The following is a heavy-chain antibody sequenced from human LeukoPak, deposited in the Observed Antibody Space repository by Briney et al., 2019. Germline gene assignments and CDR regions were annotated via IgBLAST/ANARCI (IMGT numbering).Heavy chain of an antibody. Sequence: GSLRLSCAASGFTFSRFPIHWVRQAPGKGLEWVAVISYDGSDKYYADSVKGRFTISRDMSKNTLYMQMNSLRAEDTAVYYCARNFHEGSGTHIYDFDYCGQGTLVTVSS. V-gene: IGHV3-30-3*01. CDR1: GFTFSRFP. CDR3: ARNFHEGSGTHIYDFDY. D-gene: IGHD3-10*01. J-gene: IGHJ4*02. CDR2: ISYDGSDK.